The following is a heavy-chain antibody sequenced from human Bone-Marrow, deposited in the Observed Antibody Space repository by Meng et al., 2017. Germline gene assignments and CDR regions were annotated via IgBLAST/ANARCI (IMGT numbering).Heavy chain of an antibody. D-gene: IGHD6-6*01. CDR3: ARGLRAARPLLFGY. J-gene: IGHJ4*02. V-gene: IGHV4-34*01. CDR1: GGSFSGYY. CDR2: INHSGST. Sequence: HLHQCGPGLFKPSQTLSPTCAVYGGSFSGYYWSWIRQPPGKGLEWIGEINHSGSTNYNPSLKSRVTISVDTSKNQFSLKLSSVTAADTAVYYCARGLRAARPLLFGYWGQGTLVTVSS.